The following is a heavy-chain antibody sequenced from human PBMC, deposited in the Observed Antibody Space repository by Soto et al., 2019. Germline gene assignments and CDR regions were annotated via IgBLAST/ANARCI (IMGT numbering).Heavy chain of an antibody. Sequence: GGSLRLSCAASGFTFSSYGMHWVRQAPGKGLEWVAVISDDETNRYYADSVKGRFIISRDNSKNTLYLQMNSLRAEDTAVYYCAKDKRADIPFLSPYKSWGQGTLVTVSS. D-gene: IGHD2-21*02. J-gene: IGHJ5*02. CDR1: GFTFSSYG. CDR2: ISDDETNR. V-gene: IGHV3-30*18. CDR3: AKDKRADIPFLSPYKS.